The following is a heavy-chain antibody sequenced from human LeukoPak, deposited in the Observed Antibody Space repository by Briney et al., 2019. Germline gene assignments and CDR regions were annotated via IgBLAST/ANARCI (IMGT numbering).Heavy chain of an antibody. CDR3: AQPYSSGPL. CDR2: INHSGST. Sequence: SETLFLTCAVYGGSFGDYYWSRIRQPPGKGLEWIGEINHSGSTNYNPSLKSRVTISVDTSKNQFSLKLSSVTAADTAVYYCAQPYSSGPLGGQGTMVTVSS. J-gene: IGHJ3*01. CDR1: GGSFGDYY. D-gene: IGHD6-19*01. V-gene: IGHV4-34*01.